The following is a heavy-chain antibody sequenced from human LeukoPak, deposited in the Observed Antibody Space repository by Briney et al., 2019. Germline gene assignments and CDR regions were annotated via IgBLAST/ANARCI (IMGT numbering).Heavy chain of an antibody. J-gene: IGHJ4*02. CDR3: ARPGRAYYYGSGSFSKTYFDY. CDR1: GGSISSYY. CDR2: IYYSGST. Sequence: SETLSLICTVSGGSISSYYWSWIRQPPGKGLEWIGSIYYSGSTYYNPSLKSRVTISVDTSKNQFSLKLSSVTAADTAVYYCARPGRAYYYGSGSFSKTYFDYWGQGTLVTVSS. D-gene: IGHD3-10*01. V-gene: IGHV4-59*05.